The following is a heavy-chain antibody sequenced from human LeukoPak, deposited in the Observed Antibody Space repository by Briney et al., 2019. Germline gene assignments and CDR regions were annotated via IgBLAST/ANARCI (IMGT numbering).Heavy chain of an antibody. CDR1: GGTFSSDA. Sequence: GASVKVSCKASGGTFSSDAISWVRQAPGQGLEWMGGIIPIFGTANYAQKLQGRFTITADESTSTAYMELSSLRSEDTAVYYCASPSTGIAAAGMDYYGMDVWGQGTTVTVSS. V-gene: IGHV1-69*13. J-gene: IGHJ6*02. CDR2: IIPIFGTA. D-gene: IGHD6-13*01. CDR3: ASPSTGIAAAGMDYYGMDV.